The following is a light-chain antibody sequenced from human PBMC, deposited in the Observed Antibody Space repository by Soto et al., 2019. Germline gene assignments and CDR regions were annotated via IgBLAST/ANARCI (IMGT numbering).Light chain of an antibody. CDR2: DVN. V-gene: IGLV2-14*03. CDR1: RSDIGSHNT. Sequence: QSALTQPASVSGSPGQSITISCTGTRSDIGSHNTVSWYQQYPGKAPKLIIYDVNNRPSGVSNRFSGSKSGNAASLPISGLQAEDETDYYCSSYSSISTLVFGTGTKLTVL. CDR3: SSYSSISTLV. J-gene: IGLJ1*01.